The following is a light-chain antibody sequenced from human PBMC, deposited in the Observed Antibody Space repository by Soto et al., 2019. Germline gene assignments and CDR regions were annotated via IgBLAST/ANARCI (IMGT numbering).Light chain of an antibody. J-gene: IGLJ2*01. CDR2: DVS. CDR3: CSYAGSYTLV. CDR1: SSDVGGYNY. Sequence: QSALTQPRSVSGSPGQSVTISCTGTSSDVGGYNYVSWYQQHPGKAPKLMIHDVSRRPSGVPDRFSGSKSGNTASLTISGLQAEDEADYYCCSYAGSYTLVFGGGTQLTVL. V-gene: IGLV2-11*01.